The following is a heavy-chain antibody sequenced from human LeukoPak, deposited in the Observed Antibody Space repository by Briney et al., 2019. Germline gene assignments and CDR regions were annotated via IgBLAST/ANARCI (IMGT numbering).Heavy chain of an antibody. Sequence: TGGSLRLSCAASGFTFSSYAMSWVRQAPGKGLEWVSAISGSGGSTYYADSVKGRFTISRDNSKNTLYLQMNSLRAEDTAVYYCAKDRTKGTRDGYNYGYWGQGTLVTVSS. CDR1: GFTFSSYA. D-gene: IGHD5-24*01. CDR2: ISGSGGST. V-gene: IGHV3-23*01. CDR3: AKDRTKGTRDGYNYGY. J-gene: IGHJ4*02.